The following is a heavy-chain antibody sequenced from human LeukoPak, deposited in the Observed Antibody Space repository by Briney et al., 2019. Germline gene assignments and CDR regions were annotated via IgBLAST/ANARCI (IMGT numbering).Heavy chain of an antibody. V-gene: IGHV1-8*01. D-gene: IGHD3-22*01. CDR1: GYTFTSYD. CDR3: ARGSPYYYDSSGYSLDY. CDR2: INPNSGNT. Sequence: ASVKVSCKASGYTFTSYDINWVRQATGQGLEWMGWINPNSGNTGYAQKFQGRVTMTRNTSISTAYMELSSLRSEDTAVYYCARGSPYYYDSSGYSLDYWGQGTLVTVSS. J-gene: IGHJ4*02.